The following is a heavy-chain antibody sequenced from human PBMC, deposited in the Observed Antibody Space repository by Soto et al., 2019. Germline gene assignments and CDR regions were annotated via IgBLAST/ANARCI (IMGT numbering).Heavy chain of an antibody. CDR3: ARESYSFGRAFDI. J-gene: IGHJ4*01. CDR1: GGSINRDGYY. Sequence: SETLSLTCTVSGGSINRDGYYWSWIRQQPEKGLEWIGYINYRGTTYYNPSLESRLIISVDTSKNQFSLQLTSVIAADTALYYCARESYSFGRAFDIWGHGTQVTVSS. V-gene: IGHV4-31*03. CDR2: INYRGTT. D-gene: IGHD5-18*01.